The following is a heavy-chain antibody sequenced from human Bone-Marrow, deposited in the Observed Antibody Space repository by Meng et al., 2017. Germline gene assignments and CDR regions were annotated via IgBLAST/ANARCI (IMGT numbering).Heavy chain of an antibody. CDR1: GFNVNSNY. CDR3: AKDHGYYDFWSGYYGDAFDI. D-gene: IGHD3-3*01. Sequence: GGSLRLSCAGSGFNVNSNYMSWVRQAPGKGLEWVSVLYSDATAYYADSVKGRFTISRDNSKNTLYLQMNSLRAEDTAVYYCAKDHGYYDFWSGYYGDAFDIWGQGTMVTVSS. V-gene: IGHV3-53*01. CDR2: LYSDATA. J-gene: IGHJ3*02.